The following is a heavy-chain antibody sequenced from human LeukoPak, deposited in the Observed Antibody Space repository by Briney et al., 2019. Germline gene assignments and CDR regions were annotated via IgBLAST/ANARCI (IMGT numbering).Heavy chain of an antibody. CDR2: VSHDGRNQ. V-gene: IGHV3-30*04. CDR1: GFTFSNYA. J-gene: IGHJ4*02. D-gene: IGHD5-24*01. CDR3: GRDPSARVTIDF. Sequence: GGSLRLSCAASGFTFSNYAMHWVRQAPGKGLEWVAIVSHDGRNQYYAESVKGRFIISRDSSKNTVSLQMNSLTAGDSALYYCGRDPSARVTIDFWGQGTLVTVSS.